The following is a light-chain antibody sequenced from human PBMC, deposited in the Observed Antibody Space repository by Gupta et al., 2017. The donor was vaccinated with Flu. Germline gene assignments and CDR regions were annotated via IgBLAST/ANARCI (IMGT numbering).Light chain of an antibody. J-gene: IGKJ2*01. CDR1: QTVASSY. CDR3: QLYGSSPAYT. Sequence: EIVLAQSPGSLSLSPGERATLSCRASQTVASSYLAWYQQQPGQAPRLLIYGSSTRAPGIPDRFGGSGSGTDFTLTISRLEPEDFAVYYCQLYGSSPAYTFGQGTKLEI. V-gene: IGKV3-20*01. CDR2: GSS.